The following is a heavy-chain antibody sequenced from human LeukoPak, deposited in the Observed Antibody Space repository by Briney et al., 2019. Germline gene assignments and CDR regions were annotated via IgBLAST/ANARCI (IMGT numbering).Heavy chain of an antibody. CDR2: ISGSGGST. V-gene: IGHV3-23*01. CDR3: AKDLGHIVATIWVDY. Sequence: PGGSLRLSCAASGFTFSSYAMSWVRQAPGKGLEWVSAISGSGGSTYYADSVKGRFTISRDNSKNTLYLQMNSLRAEDTAVYYCAKDLGHIVATIWVDYWGQGTLVTVSS. D-gene: IGHD5-12*01. CDR1: GFTFSSYA. J-gene: IGHJ4*02.